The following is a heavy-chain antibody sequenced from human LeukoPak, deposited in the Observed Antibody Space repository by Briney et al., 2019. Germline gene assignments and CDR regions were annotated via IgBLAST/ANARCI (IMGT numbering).Heavy chain of an antibody. CDR3: ARGGSMVRGVIINYYYYMDV. CDR1: GYTFTSNY. J-gene: IGHJ6*03. D-gene: IGHD3-10*01. CDR2: ISPSGGST. Sequence: GASVKVSCKAFGYTFTSNYMHWVRQAPGQGPEWMGVISPSGGSTTYAQKLQGRVTMTTDTSTSTAYMELRSLRSDDTAVYYCARGGSMVRGVIINYYYYMDVWGKGTTVTISS. V-gene: IGHV1-46*01.